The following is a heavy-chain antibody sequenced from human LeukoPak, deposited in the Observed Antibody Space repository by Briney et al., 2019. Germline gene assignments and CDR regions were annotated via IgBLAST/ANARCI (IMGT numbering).Heavy chain of an antibody. V-gene: IGHV1-8*01. CDR3: ATGRYFDWLLM. D-gene: IGHD3-9*01. CDR1: GYTFTSYD. J-gene: IGHJ4*02. Sequence: ASVKVSCKASGYTFTSYDINWVRQATGQGLEWMGWMNPNSGNTGYAQKFQGRVTMTEDTSSDTAYMELSSLRSEDTAVYYCATGRYFDWLLMWGQGTLVTVSS. CDR2: MNPNSGNT.